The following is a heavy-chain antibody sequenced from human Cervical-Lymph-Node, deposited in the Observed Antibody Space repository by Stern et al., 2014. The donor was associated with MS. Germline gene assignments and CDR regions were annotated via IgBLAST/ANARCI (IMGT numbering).Heavy chain of an antibody. D-gene: IGHD2-2*02. V-gene: IGHV4-31*03. CDR1: GCSISSGANY. CDR3: ARAIPALRY. J-gene: IGHJ4*02. Sequence: QVQLQESGPGLVKPSQTLSLTCSVSGCSISSGANYWSWIRQHPGKGLEWIGRSYYSGTPYYNPSLQSRVSIPLDASKQQFSLKLSSVTAADTAVYFCARAIPALRYWGQGILVTVSS. CDR2: SYYSGTP.